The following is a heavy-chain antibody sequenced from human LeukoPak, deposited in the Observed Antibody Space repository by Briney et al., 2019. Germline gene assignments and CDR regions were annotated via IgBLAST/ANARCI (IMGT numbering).Heavy chain of an antibody. D-gene: IGHD4-11*01. CDR1: GFIFTDYG. CDR2: IWRDATNI. V-gene: IGHV3-33*06. CDR3: AKDAQRGFDYSNSFQY. Sequence: PGGSLRLSCAASGFIFTDYGFHWVRQAPGKGLEWVAAIWRDATNIFYANSVKGRFFIRRDHYQNTVYLEMSSLRAEDTAVYYCAKDAQRGFDYSNSFQYWGQGSLVTVS. J-gene: IGHJ4*02.